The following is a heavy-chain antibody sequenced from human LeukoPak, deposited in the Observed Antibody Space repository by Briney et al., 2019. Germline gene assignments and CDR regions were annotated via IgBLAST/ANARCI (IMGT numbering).Heavy chain of an antibody. V-gene: IGHV4-4*02. J-gene: IGHJ4*02. Sequence: SGTLSLTCAVSGGSISSNNWWWSWVRQPPGKGPEWIGEIYHSGSTNYNPSLKSRVTISVDKSKNQFSLKLSSVTAADTAVYYCASAVPRGSSWHPYWGQGTLVTVSS. CDR1: GGSISSNNW. CDR2: IYHSGST. CDR3: ASAVPRGSSWHPY. D-gene: IGHD6-13*01.